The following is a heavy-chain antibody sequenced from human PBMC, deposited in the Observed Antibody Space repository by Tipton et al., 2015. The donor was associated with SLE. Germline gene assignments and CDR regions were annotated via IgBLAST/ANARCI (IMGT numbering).Heavy chain of an antibody. CDR1: GGSISSSSYY. Sequence: TLSLTCTVSGGSISSSSYYWGWIRQPPGKGLEWIGSIYYSGSTYYNPSLKSRVTISVDTSKNQFSLKLSSVTAADTAVYYCASFYDYVWGSYRHDAFDIWGQGTMVTVSS. D-gene: IGHD3-16*02. CDR2: IYYSGST. CDR3: ASFYDYVWGSYRHDAFDI. V-gene: IGHV4-39*01. J-gene: IGHJ3*02.